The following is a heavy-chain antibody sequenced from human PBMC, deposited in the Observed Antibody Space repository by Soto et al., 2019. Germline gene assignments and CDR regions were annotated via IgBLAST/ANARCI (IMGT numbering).Heavy chain of an antibody. CDR3: AKGGFWVHYGMDV. CDR1: GSTFSAFC. J-gene: IGHJ6*02. Sequence: EVQLLESGGALAQPGGSLRLSCAASGSTFSAFCMHGVRQAPGKGLEWVSAISRSGDITYYADSVKGRFTISRDNSKNTLYLEMNSLTGDDTAVYYCAKGGFWVHYGMDVWGQGTTVIVSS. D-gene: IGHD2-15*01. V-gene: IGHV3-23*01. CDR2: ISRSGDIT.